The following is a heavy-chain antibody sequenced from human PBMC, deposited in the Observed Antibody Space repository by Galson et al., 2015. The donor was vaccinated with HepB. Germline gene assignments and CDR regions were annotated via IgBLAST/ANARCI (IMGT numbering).Heavy chain of an antibody. V-gene: IGHV3-53*01. CDR1: GFTVSSNY. CDR3: ARDSLLDYDSSGYPSSY. J-gene: IGHJ4*02. CDR2: IYSGGST. D-gene: IGHD3-22*01. Sequence: SLRLSCAASGFTVSSNYMSWVRQAPGKGLEWVSVIYSGGSTYYADSVKGRFTISRDNSKNTLYLQMNSLRAEDTAVYYCARDSLLDYDSSGYPSSYWGQGTLVTVSS.